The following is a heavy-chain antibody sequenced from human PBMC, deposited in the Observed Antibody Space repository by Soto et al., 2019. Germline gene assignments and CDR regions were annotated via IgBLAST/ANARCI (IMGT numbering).Heavy chain of an antibody. CDR3: ARRSVIAARRTITPARDYGMDV. CDR1: GYSFTSYW. D-gene: IGHD6-6*01. CDR2: IYPGDSDT. Sequence: PGESLKISCKGSGYSFTSYWIGWVRQMPGKGLEWMGIIYPGDSDTRYSPSFQGQVTISADKSISTAYLQWSSLKASDTAMYYCARRSVIAARRTITPARDYGMDVWGQGTTVTVSS. J-gene: IGHJ6*02. V-gene: IGHV5-51*01.